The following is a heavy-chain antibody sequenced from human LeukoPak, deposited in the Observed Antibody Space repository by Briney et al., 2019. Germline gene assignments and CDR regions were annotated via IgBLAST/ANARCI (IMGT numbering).Heavy chain of an antibody. D-gene: IGHD2-21*02. J-gene: IGHJ4*01. CDR3: ARSMVTTDRNFDH. Sequence: SDTLSLICTVSGRSITSSPYHWAWIRQPPARGPEWLGPVSHSGPTQYNPSRTSRVTISLDTSKNQFSLSLNSVTAADTAVFYCARSMVTTDRNFDHWGQGTLVTVSS. CDR2: VSHSGPT. CDR1: GRSITSSPYH. V-gene: IGHV4-39*07.